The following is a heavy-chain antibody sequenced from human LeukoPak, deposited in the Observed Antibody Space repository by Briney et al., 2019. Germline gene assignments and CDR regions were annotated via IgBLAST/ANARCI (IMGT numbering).Heavy chain of an antibody. V-gene: IGHV4-38-2*02. D-gene: IGHD6-19*01. CDR3: ARDSSGWYGEDY. J-gene: IGHJ4*02. CDR1: GDSVSSGYY. Sequence: SETLSLTCTVSGDSVSSGYYWAWIRQPPGKGLEWIGSIYRSGRTHYNPFLKSRVTMSVDTPKNEFSLKLTSVTAADTDVYYCARDSSGWYGEDYWGQGTLVTVSS. CDR2: IYRSGRT.